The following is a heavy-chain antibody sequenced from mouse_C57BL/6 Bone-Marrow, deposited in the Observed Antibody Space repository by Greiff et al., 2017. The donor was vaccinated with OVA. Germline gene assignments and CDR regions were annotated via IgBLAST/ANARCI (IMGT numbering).Heavy chain of an antibody. CDR2: IWGVGST. D-gene: IGHD2-3*01. J-gene: IGHJ3*01. CDR1: GFSLTSYG. CDR3: ASEGDGYWFAY. V-gene: IGHV2-6*01. Sequence: VHLVESGPGLVAPSQSLSITCTVSGFSLTSYGVDWVRQSPGKGLEWLGVIWGVGSTHYNSALKSRLSISKDNSKSQVFLTMNSLQTDNTAIYYCASEGDGYWFAYWGQGTLVTVSA.